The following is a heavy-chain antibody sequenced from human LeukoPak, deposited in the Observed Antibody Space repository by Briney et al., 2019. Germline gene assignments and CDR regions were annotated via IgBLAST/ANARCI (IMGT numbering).Heavy chain of an antibody. V-gene: IGHV1-2*02. CDR3: ARVLGIAARRDPLGY. D-gene: IGHD6-6*01. CDR2: INPNSGGT. J-gene: IGHJ4*02. Sequence: ASVKVSCKASGYTYTGYYMHWVRQAPGQGLEWMGWINPNSGGTNYAQKFQGRVTMTRDTSISTAYMELSRLRSDDTAVYYCARVLGIAARRDPLGYWGQGTLVTVSS. CDR1: GYTYTGYY.